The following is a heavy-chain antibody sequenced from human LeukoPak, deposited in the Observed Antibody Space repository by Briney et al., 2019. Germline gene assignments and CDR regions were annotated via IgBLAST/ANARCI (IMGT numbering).Heavy chain of an antibody. CDR1: GFTFSTYS. CDR3: ARLTPALYNLQPPYDYNWFDP. J-gene: IGHJ5*02. Sequence: GGSLRLPCAASGFTFSTYSMHWVRQAPGKGLEWVAVISYDGNNYYYADSVKGRLTISRDNSKNTLYLQMNSLRAEDTAIYYCARLTPALYNLQPPYDYNWFDPWGQGTLVPVSS. CDR2: ISYDGNNY. V-gene: IGHV3-30*04. D-gene: IGHD1-1*01.